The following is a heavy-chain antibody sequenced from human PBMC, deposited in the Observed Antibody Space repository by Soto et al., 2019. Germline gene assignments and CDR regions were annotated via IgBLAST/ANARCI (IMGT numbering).Heavy chain of an antibody. V-gene: IGHV1-2*04. Sequence: EASVKVTCKASGYTFTGYYMHWVRQAPGQGLEWMGWINPNSGGTNYAQKFQGWVTMTRDTSISTAYMELSRLRSDDTAVYYCARGRLQNYYYDYMDVWGKGTTVTVSS. J-gene: IGHJ6*03. CDR1: GYTFTGYY. D-gene: IGHD4-4*01. CDR2: INPNSGGT. CDR3: ARGRLQNYYYDYMDV.